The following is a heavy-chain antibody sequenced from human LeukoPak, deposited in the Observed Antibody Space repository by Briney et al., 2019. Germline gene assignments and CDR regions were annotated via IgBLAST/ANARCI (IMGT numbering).Heavy chain of an antibody. CDR2: INPKSGDT. J-gene: IGHJ3*02. V-gene: IGHV1-2*02. CDR3: AGGYRYYYDSSGWGAFDI. Sequence: ASVKVSCKASGYTFTGYYIHWVRQAPGQGLEWMGWINPKSGDTNYAQKFQGRVTMTRDTSISTAYMELSRLRSDDTAVYYCAGGYRYYYDSSGWGAFDIWGQGTMVTVSS. CDR1: GYTFTGYY. D-gene: IGHD3-22*01.